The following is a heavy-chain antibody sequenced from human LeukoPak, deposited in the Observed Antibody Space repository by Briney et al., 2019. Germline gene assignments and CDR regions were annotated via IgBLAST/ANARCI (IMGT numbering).Heavy chain of an antibody. CDR1: GGSISSGSYY. D-gene: IGHD3-3*01. CDR3: ARALRFLEWLLLDY. CDR2: IYTSGST. V-gene: IGHV4-61*02. J-gene: IGHJ4*02. Sequence: SQTLSLTCTVSGGSISSGSYYWRWIQQPAGKGLEWIGRIYTSGSTNYNPSLKSRVTISVDTSKNQFSLKLSSVTAADTAVYYCARALRFLEWLLLDYWGQGTLVTVSS.